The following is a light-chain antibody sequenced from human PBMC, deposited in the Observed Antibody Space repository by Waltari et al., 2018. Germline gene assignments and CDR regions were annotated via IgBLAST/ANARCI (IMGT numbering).Light chain of an antibody. V-gene: IGKV3-15*01. CDR1: QSVNSN. CDR2: GAS. J-gene: IGKJ1*01. CDR3: KQYNNWWT. Sequence: EIVMTQSPATLSVSPGERATLSCRASQSVNSNLAWYQQKPGQAPRLLISGASTSATGVPARFIGSGSGTEFTLTISSLQSEDFAVNYCKQYNNWWTFGQGTKVDIK.